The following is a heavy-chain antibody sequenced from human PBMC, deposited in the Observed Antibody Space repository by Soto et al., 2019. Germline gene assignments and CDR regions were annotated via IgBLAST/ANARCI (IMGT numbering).Heavy chain of an antibody. V-gene: IGHV3-74*01. D-gene: IGHD3-22*01. CDR2: INSDGSST. CDR3: ARVRSGYYPTLDY. CDR1: GFTFRSYW. Sequence: GGSLRLSCAASGFTFRSYWMQWVRQAPGKGLVWVSWINSDGSSTSYADSVKGRFTISRDNAKNTLYLQMNSLRAEDTAVYYCARVRSGYYPTLDYWGQGTQVTVSS. J-gene: IGHJ4*02.